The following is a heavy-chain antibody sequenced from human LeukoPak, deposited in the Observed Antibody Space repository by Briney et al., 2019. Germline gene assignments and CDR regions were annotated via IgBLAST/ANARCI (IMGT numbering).Heavy chain of an antibody. V-gene: IGHV1-3*01. Sequence: GASVKVSCTASGYTFTSYAMHWVRQAPGQRLEWMGWINAGNGNTKYSQKFQGRVTITRDTSASTAYMELSSLRSEDTAVYYCARDRYGDYHARFDYWGQGTLVTVSS. J-gene: IGHJ4*02. CDR1: GYTFTSYA. CDR3: ARDRYGDYHARFDY. CDR2: INAGNGNT. D-gene: IGHD4-17*01.